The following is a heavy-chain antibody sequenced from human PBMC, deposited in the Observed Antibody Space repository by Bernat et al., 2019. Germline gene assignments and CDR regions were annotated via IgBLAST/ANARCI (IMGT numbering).Heavy chain of an antibody. CDR2: IFYSGST. Sequence: QLQLQESGPGLVKPSDTLSLTCTVSGASISSGSYYWVWIRQPPGTGLAWIGTIFYSGSTYYNPSLKSRVTISVDTSKNQLSLKLSSVTAADTAVYYCAGQRVYYDSSAYYYRAGFFDYWGQGALVTVSS. D-gene: IGHD3-22*01. CDR3: AGQRVYYDSSAYYYRAGFFDY. CDR1: GASISSGSYY. J-gene: IGHJ4*02. V-gene: IGHV4-39*01.